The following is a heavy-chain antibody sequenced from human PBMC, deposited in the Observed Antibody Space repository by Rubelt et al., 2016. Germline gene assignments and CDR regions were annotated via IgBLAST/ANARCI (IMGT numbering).Heavy chain of an antibody. V-gene: IGHV3-7*01. D-gene: IGHD1-26*01. Sequence: EVQLLESGGVLVQPGGSLRVSCAASGFTFSSYWMSWVRQAPGKGLERVASINLPGSEEYYVDSAKGRFTISRDNTKNTLYLQMNSLTAEDTAVYYCTRVEVGAYGKTDYWGQGTLVTVSS. CDR2: INLPGSEE. CDR1: GFTFSSYW. J-gene: IGHJ4*02. CDR3: TRVEVGAYGKTDY.